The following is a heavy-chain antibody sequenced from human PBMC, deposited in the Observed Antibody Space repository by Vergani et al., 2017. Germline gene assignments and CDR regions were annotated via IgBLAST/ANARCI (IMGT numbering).Heavy chain of an antibody. J-gene: IGHJ4*02. Sequence: EVQLVESGGGLVQPGGSLRLSCAASGFTFSSYEMNWVRQAPGKGLEWVSYISSSGSTIYYADSVKGRFTISRDNAKNSLYLQMNSLRAEDTAVYYCARLAARHGLGDYWGQGTLVTVSS. D-gene: IGHD6-6*01. V-gene: IGHV3-48*03. CDR3: ARLAARHGLGDY. CDR1: GFTFSSYE. CDR2: ISSSGSTI.